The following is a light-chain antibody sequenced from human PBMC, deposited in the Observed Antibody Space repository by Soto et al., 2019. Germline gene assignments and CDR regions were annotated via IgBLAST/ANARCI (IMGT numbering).Light chain of an antibody. J-gene: IGKJ1*01. Sequence: VLTQSPGTLSLSPGDSATLSCTTSQSVINNYVAWYQKKPGQAPTLIIYGTSGRATGIPNRFTVGGSGTDFTLTISRLGTDDFVVYYCQQYHSSFRAFGQGTKVVIK. CDR2: GTS. V-gene: IGKV3-20*01. CDR1: QSVINNY. CDR3: QQYHSSFRA.